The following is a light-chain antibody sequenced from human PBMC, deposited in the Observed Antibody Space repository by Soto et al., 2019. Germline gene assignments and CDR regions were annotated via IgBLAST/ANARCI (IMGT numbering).Light chain of an antibody. J-gene: IGLJ2*01. CDR2: DSN. Sequence: QSVLTQPPSVSAAPGQKVTISCSGSSSNIGNNYVSWYQQLPGTAPKLLIYDSNMRPSGIPDRLSGSKSGTSATLDITGLQAGDEADYYCATWDSGLSAGVFGGGTTLTVL. CDR1: SSNIGNNY. CDR3: ATWDSGLSAGV. V-gene: IGLV1-51*01.